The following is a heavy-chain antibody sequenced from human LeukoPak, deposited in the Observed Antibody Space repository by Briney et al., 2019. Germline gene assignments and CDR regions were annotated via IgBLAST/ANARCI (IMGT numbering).Heavy chain of an antibody. Sequence: ASVKVSCKASGGTFSSYAISWVRQAPGQGLEWMGGIIPIFGTANYAQKFQGRVTITADESTSTAYMELSSLRSEDTAVYYCARSSRKPNKPVTCGWYMDYWGQGTLVTVSS. CDR3: ARSSRKPNKPVTCGWYMDY. J-gene: IGHJ4*02. D-gene: IGHD6-19*01. CDR2: IIPIFGTA. V-gene: IGHV1-69*13. CDR1: GGTFSSYA.